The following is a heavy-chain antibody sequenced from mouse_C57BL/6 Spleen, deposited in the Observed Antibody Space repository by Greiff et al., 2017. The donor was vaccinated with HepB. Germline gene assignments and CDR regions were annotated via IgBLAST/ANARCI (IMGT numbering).Heavy chain of an antibody. CDR3: ARQGYYGSPWFAY. CDR2: ISGGGGNT. J-gene: IGHJ3*01. V-gene: IGHV5-9*01. Sequence: VQLKESGGGLVKPGGSLKLSCAASGFTFSSYTMSWVRQTPEKRLEWVATISGGGGNTYYPDSVKGRFTISRDNAKNTLYLQMSSLRSEDTALYYCARQGYYGSPWFAYWGQGTLVTVSA. D-gene: IGHD1-1*01. CDR1: GFTFSSYT.